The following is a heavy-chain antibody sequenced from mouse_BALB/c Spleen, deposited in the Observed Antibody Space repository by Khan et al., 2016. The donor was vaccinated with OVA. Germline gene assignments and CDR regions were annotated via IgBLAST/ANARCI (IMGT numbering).Heavy chain of an antibody. CDR2: ISSGGSYT. D-gene: IGHD1-1*01. CDR3: ARLAYYYDSVGFAY. CDR1: GFTFSTYG. J-gene: IGHJ3*01. Sequence: EVELVESGGDLVKPEGSLKLSCAASGFTFSTYGMSWVRQTPDKRLEWVATISSGGSYTYYPDSVQGRFTISRDNVKNTLYLQMSSLKSEDTAMFYCARLAYYYDSVGFAYWGQGTLVTVSA. V-gene: IGHV5-6*01.